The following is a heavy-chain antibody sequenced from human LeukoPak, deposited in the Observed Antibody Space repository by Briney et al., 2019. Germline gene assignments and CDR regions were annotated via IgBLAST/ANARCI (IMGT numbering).Heavy chain of an antibody. Sequence: NSGGSLRLSCAASGFTFSSYSMNWVRQAPGKGLEWVSPISSSSSYIYYADSVKGRFTISRDNAKNSLYLQMNSLRAEDTAVYYCAGDQVSSSSTIAYWGQGTLVTVSS. CDR1: GFTFSSYS. J-gene: IGHJ4*02. V-gene: IGHV3-21*01. CDR2: ISSSSSYI. D-gene: IGHD6-6*01. CDR3: AGDQVSSSSTIAY.